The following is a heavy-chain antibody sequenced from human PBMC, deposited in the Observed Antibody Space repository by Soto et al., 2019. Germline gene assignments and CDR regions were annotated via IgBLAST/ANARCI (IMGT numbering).Heavy chain of an antibody. CDR3: ARRDTSGFLRYFDN. Sequence: QMQLVQSGAEVKKPGSSVKVSCKASGGTLSSFINYPINWVRQAPGKGLDWMGGIVPNVGTVNYAQKFQGRVTITADKSTGTAYMEVSSLRSEDTALYYCARRDTSGFLRYFDNWGQGTLVTVSS. CDR1: GGTLSSFINYP. V-gene: IGHV1-69*06. D-gene: IGHD3-3*01. J-gene: IGHJ4*02. CDR2: IVPNVGTV.